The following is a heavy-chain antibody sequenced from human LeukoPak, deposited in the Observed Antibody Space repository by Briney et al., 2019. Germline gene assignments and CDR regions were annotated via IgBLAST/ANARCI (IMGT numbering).Heavy chain of an antibody. D-gene: IGHD6-13*01. CDR3: AKRGYSSSWNFDS. Sequence: GGSLRLSCAASGFSFSTYWMSWVRQAPGKGLEWVAAINQDGSDKYYVDSVKGRFTISRDNAKNTLYLQMNSLRAEDTAVYYCAKRGYSSSWNFDSWGQGTLVTVSS. J-gene: IGHJ4*02. CDR1: GFSFSTYW. CDR2: INQDGSDK. V-gene: IGHV3-7*01.